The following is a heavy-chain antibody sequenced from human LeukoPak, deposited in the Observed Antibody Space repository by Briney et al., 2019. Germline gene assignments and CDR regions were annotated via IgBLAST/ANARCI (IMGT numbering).Heavy chain of an antibody. CDR3: ARSWFGESTIYYYGMDV. V-gene: IGHV1-46*01. CDR1: GYTLTSYY. Sequence: ASVKVSCKASGYTLTSYYMHWVRQAPGQGLEWMGIINPSGGSTSYAQKFQGRVTMTRDTSTSTVYMELSSLRSEDTAVYYCARSWFGESTIYYYGMDVWGQGTTVTVSS. D-gene: IGHD3-10*01. J-gene: IGHJ6*02. CDR2: INPSGGST.